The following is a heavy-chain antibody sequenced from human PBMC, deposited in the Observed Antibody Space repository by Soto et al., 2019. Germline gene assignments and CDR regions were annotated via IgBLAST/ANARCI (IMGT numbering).Heavy chain of an antibody. Sequence: GASLKVSCKASGYTFTSYYMHWVRQAPGQGLEWMGIINPSGGSTSYAQKFQGRVTMTRDTSTSTVYMELSSLRSEDTAVYYCARLEKYYDFWSGYDGPFDYWGQGTLVTVSS. CDR2: INPSGGST. CDR3: ARLEKYYDFWSGYDGPFDY. J-gene: IGHJ4*02. CDR1: GYTFTSYY. V-gene: IGHV1-46*03. D-gene: IGHD3-3*01.